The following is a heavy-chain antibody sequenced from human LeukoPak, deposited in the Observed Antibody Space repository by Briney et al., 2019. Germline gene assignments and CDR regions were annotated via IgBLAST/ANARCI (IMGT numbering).Heavy chain of an antibody. Sequence: GGSLRLSCAASGFTFSSYAMHWVRQAPDKGLEWVAVISYDGSNKYYADSVKGRFTISRDNSKNTLYLQMNSLRDEDTAVYYCARDSGTRLYYDYVWGSYRSQEYFQHWGQGTLVTVSS. V-gene: IGHV3-30-3*01. CDR1: GFTFSSYA. CDR3: ARDSGTRLYYDYVWGSYRSQEYFQH. CDR2: ISYDGSNK. J-gene: IGHJ1*01. D-gene: IGHD3-16*02.